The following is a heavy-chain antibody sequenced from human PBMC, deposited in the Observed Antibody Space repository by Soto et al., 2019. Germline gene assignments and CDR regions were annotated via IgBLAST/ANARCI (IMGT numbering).Heavy chain of an antibody. CDR1: GYPFTTNC. CDR2: IYPSDSDT. Sequence: GESLKISCNGSGYPFTTNCIAWVRQMPGKGLERMGIIYPSDSDTTYSPSFRGQVTISVDKSTSTAYLQWSSLKASDTAIYYCARGSGYHNYWGQGTLVTV. J-gene: IGHJ4*02. D-gene: IGHD5-12*01. CDR3: ARGSGYHNY. V-gene: IGHV5-51*01.